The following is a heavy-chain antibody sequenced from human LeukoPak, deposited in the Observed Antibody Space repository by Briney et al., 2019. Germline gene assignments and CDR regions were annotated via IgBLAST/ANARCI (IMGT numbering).Heavy chain of an antibody. Sequence: GGSLRLSCAASGFTFSSYEMNWVRQAPGKGLEWASYISSSGSTIYYADSVKGRFTISRDNAKNSLYLQMNSLRAEDTAVYYCARDRDSSSWSSRRVGDYFDYWGQGTLVTVSS. CDR2: ISSSGSTI. CDR1: GFTFSSYE. V-gene: IGHV3-48*03. CDR3: ARDRDSSSWSSRRVGDYFDY. D-gene: IGHD6-13*01. J-gene: IGHJ4*02.